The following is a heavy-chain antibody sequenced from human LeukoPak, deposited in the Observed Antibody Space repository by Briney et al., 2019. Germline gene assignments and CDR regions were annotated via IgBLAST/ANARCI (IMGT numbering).Heavy chain of an antibody. CDR1: GFTFSGYS. Sequence: GGSLRLSCAASGFTFSGYSMNWVRQAPGKGLEWVSSISSSGSYIYYAASVKGRFTMSRDNAKNSLYLQMTSLRAGDTAVYYCARDRSGYGRPAPGDYYYYDMDVWGQGTTVTVS. J-gene: IGHJ6*02. CDR3: ARDRSGYGRPAPGDYYYYDMDV. V-gene: IGHV3-21*01. D-gene: IGHD5-12*01. CDR2: ISSSGSYI.